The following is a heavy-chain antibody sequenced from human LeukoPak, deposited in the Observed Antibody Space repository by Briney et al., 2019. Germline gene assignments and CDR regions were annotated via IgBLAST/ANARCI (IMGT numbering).Heavy chain of an antibody. V-gene: IGHV3-30-3*01. J-gene: IGHJ4*02. CDR1: GFTFSSYA. CDR3: ARDTGFDY. Sequence: GGSLRLSCAASGFTFSSYAMHWVRQAPGKGLEWVAVISYDGSNKYYADSVKGRFTISRDNSKNTLYLQMNSLRAEDTAVCYCARDTGFDYWGQGTLVTVSS. D-gene: IGHD2-8*02. CDR2: ISYDGSNK.